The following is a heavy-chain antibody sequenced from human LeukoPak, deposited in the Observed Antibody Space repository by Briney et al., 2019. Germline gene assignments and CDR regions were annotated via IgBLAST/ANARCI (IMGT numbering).Heavy chain of an antibody. J-gene: IGHJ4*02. CDR1: GGSISSPSYY. CDR3: ARLGSRAARPFDY. Sequence: SETLSLTCTVSGGSISSPSYYWSWIRQPPGKGLEWIGYIYYSGSTNYNPSLKSRVTISVDTSKNQFSLKLSSVTAADTAVYYCARLGSRAARPFDYWGQGTLVTVSS. D-gene: IGHD6-6*01. V-gene: IGHV4-61*01. CDR2: IYYSGST.